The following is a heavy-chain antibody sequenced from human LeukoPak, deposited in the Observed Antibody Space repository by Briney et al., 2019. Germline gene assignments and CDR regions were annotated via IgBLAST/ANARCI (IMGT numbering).Heavy chain of an antibody. D-gene: IGHD4/OR15-4a*01. Sequence: SETLSLTCAVYGGSFSDYYWSWIRQPPGKGLEWIGEINDSGSTNYNPSLTSRVTMSADTSKNQFSLTLSSVTAADTAVYYCARGPPRGFGASGFSYKYWGQGTRVTVSS. CDR3: ARGPPRGFGASGFSYKY. CDR2: INDSGST. V-gene: IGHV4-34*01. CDR1: GGSFSDYY. J-gene: IGHJ4*02.